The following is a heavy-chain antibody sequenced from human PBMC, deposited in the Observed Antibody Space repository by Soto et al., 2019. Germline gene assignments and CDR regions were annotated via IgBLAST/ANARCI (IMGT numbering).Heavy chain of an antibody. CDR1: GGSFSGYY. D-gene: IGHD3-10*01. Sequence: SETLSLTCAVYGGSFSGYYWSWIRQPPGKGLEWIGEIYHSGSTYYNPSLKSRVTISVDTSKNQFSLKLSSVTAADTAVYYCARPLYYYGSGSKYYYYMDVWGKGTTVTVSS. V-gene: IGHV4-34*01. J-gene: IGHJ6*03. CDR2: IYHSGST. CDR3: ARPLYYYGSGSKYYYYMDV.